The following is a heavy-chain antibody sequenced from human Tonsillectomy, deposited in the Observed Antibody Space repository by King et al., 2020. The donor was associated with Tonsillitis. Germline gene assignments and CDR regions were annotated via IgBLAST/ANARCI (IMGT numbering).Heavy chain of an antibody. V-gene: IGHV4-59*01. Sequence: QLQESGPGLVKPSETLSLTCSVSGGSITNYYWNWIRQPPGKGLEWIGHIYHSGITNYNPSLKSRVTMSVDTSENQFSLKLTSGTAADTAVYYCARAFTGSAKCAFDIWGPGTMVTVSS. CDR1: GGSITNYY. J-gene: IGHJ3*02. CDR3: ARAFTGSAKCAFDI. CDR2: IYHSGIT. D-gene: IGHD1-1*01.